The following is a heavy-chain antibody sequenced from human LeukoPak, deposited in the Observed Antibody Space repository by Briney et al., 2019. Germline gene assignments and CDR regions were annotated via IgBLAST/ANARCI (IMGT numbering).Heavy chain of an antibody. CDR2: ISSSGSTI. Sequence: GGSLRLSCAASGFTFSSYEMNWVRQAPGKGLEWVSYISSSGSTIYYADSVKGRFTISRDNAKNSLYLQMNSLRAEDTAVYYCARGVVGASVVLNYWGQGTLVTVSS. D-gene: IGHD1-26*01. CDR3: ARGVVGASVVLNY. J-gene: IGHJ4*02. V-gene: IGHV3-48*03. CDR1: GFTFSSYE.